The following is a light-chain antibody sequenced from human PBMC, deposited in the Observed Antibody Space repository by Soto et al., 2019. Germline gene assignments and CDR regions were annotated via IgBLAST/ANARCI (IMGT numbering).Light chain of an antibody. CDR3: QQFKDYLWT. CDR2: DAS. Sequence: ESQMTQSPSSVSASEGDRITIPCRASQYIGGRLAWYQQKPGRAPSLIIFDASTLERGVPSRFSGSGSGTEFTLIISSLQPDDFATYYCQQFKDYLWTFGQGTKV. CDR1: QYIGGR. J-gene: IGKJ1*01. V-gene: IGKV1-12*01.